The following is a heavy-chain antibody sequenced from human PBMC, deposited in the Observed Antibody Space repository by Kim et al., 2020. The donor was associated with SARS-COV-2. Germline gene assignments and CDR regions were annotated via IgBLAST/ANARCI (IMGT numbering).Heavy chain of an antibody. CDR2: AYYIGNT. Sequence: SETLSLTCTVSGGSISSSSYYWGWIRQPPGKGLEWIGTAYYIGNTHYNPSLKSRVTISVDTSKNQFSLKLASVTAADTAVYYCARHKRYRSGGYVAFYY. J-gene: IGHJ6*01. CDR1: GGSISSSSYY. V-gene: IGHV4-39*01. D-gene: IGHD6-19*01. CDR3: ARHKRYRSGGYVAFYY.